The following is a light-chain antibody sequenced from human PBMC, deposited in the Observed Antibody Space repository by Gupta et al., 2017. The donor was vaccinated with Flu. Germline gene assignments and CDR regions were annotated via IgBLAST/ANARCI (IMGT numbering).Light chain of an antibody. CDR3: QTWGTGIRV. V-gene: IGLV4-69*01. CDR2: LNSDGSH. Sequence: QLVLTHSPSASASLGASVKVTCTLSRGHSSYAIAWHQQQPEKGPRYLMKLNSDGSHSKGDGIPDRFSGSSSGAERYLTISSLQSEDEADYYCQTWGTGIRVFGGGTKLTVL. CDR1: RGHSSYA. J-gene: IGLJ2*01.